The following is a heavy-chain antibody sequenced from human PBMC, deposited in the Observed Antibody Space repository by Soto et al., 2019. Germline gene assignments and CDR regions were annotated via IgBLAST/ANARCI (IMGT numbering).Heavy chain of an antibody. CDR1: GGKFIDLY. Sequence: SLPMPDPRTVDGGKFIDLYWSWISKKPGKGLEWIGEINHSGSTNYNPSLKSRVTISVDTSKNQFSLKLSSVTAADTAVYYCARVGGIGETYYMDVWGKGTTVTVSS. CDR2: INHSGST. D-gene: IGHD3-10*01. CDR3: ARVGGIGETYYMDV. V-gene: IGHV4-34*01. J-gene: IGHJ6*03.